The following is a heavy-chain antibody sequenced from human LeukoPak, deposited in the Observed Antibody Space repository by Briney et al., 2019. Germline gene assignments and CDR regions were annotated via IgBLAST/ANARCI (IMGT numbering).Heavy chain of an antibody. CDR2: IHHSGNRFESGST. D-gene: IGHD6-25*01. CDR1: GQSIINNYY. CDR3: ARNASSGFFNA. J-gene: IGHJ1*01. Sequence: SETLSLTCTVSGQSIINNYYWGWIRQSPGKGLEWIGSIHHSGNRFESGSTHYNPSLRSRVTLSADTTKNEFSLTLRSVTAADTAVYFCARNASSGFFNAWGRGTLVTVSS. V-gene: IGHV4-38-2*02.